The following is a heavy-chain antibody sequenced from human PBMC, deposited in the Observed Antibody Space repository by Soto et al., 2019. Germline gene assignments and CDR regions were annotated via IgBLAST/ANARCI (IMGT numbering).Heavy chain of an antibody. CDR1: GGSISSGDYY. CDR2: IYYSGST. J-gene: IGHJ6*02. Sequence: SETLSLTCTVSGGSISSGDYYWSWIRQPPGKGLACIGYIYYSGSTYYNPSLKSRVTISVDTSKNQFSLKLSSVTAADTAVYYCARDRRRCSGGSCYPRVYYDGSDVWGQGTTVTVSS. D-gene: IGHD2-15*01. V-gene: IGHV4-30-4*01. CDR3: ARDRRRCSGGSCYPRVYYDGSDV.